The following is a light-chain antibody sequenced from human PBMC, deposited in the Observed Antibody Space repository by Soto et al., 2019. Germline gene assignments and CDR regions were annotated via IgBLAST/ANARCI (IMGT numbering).Light chain of an antibody. CDR3: HQYNNWPVT. CDR2: GAS. Sequence: EIVMTQSPATLSVSPGERATLSCRASQSVSTNLAWYQQKPGQGPRLLIYGASTRATVVPARFSGSGSGTEFTLTISRLQSEDFAVYFCHQYNNWPVTFGGGTKVEIK. CDR1: QSVSTN. V-gene: IGKV3-15*01. J-gene: IGKJ4*01.